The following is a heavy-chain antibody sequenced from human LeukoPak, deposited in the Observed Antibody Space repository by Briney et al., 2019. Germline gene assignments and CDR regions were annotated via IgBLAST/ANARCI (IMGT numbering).Heavy chain of an antibody. CDR3: ARHAHDYYGSGSYPLFDL. CDR1: GYKFTNYW. CDR2: IFPGGFEV. J-gene: IGHJ4*01. D-gene: IGHD3-10*01. Sequence: GESLKISCQASGYKFTNYWIGWVRQMPGKGLECLGIIFPGGFEVRYSPSFQGQVTISSDKSTSTAYLQWGSLEASDTAMYYCARHAHDYYGSGSYPLFDLWGQGTLVTVSS. V-gene: IGHV5-51*01.